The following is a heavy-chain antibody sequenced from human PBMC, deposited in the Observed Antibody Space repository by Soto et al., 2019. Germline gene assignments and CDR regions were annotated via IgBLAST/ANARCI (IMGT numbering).Heavy chain of an antibody. J-gene: IGHJ4*02. D-gene: IGHD5-12*01. Sequence: QVQLQESGPGLVKPSQTLSLTCAVSGGSVSSDDYYWSWIRQHPGKGLEWIGYIYYRGSTYYNPSLRSRVTMSVDTSKNQFSLNLTPVTAADTALYYCAREIISSDYAPGFDSWGQGTLVTVSS. CDR3: AREIISSDYAPGFDS. V-gene: IGHV4-31*11. CDR1: GGSVSSDDYY. CDR2: IYYRGST.